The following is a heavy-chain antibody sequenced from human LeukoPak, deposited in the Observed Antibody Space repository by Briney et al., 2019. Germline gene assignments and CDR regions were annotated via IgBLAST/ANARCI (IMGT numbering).Heavy chain of an antibody. J-gene: IGHJ4*02. CDR3: ATQGGDDYGVAGFDY. Sequence: VASVKVSCKASGGTFSSYAISWVRQAPGQGLGWMGGIIPIFGTANYAQKFQGRVTITTDESTSTAYMELSSLRSEDTAVYYCATQGGDDYGVAGFDYWGQGTLVTVSS. V-gene: IGHV1-69*05. D-gene: IGHD4-17*01. CDR1: GGTFSSYA. CDR2: IIPIFGTA.